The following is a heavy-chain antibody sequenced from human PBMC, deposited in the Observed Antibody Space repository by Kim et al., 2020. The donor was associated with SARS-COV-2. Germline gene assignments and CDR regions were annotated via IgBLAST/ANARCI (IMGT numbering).Heavy chain of an antibody. D-gene: IGHD6-13*01. Sequence: SETLSLTCAVSGGSISSGGYSWSWIRQPPGKGLEWIGYIYHSGSTYYNPSLKSRVTISVDRSKNQFSLKLSSVTAADTAVYYCARGQQLKIQDYFDYWGQGTLVTVSS. CDR2: IYHSGST. CDR1: GGSISSGGYS. CDR3: ARGQQLKIQDYFDY. V-gene: IGHV4-30-2*01. J-gene: IGHJ4*02.